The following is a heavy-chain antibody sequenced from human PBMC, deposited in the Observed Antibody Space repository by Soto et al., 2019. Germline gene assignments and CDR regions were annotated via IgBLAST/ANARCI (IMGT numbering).Heavy chain of an antibody. J-gene: IGHJ2*01. CDR3: ARKVSGSTGRPDLWYFDL. Sequence: EVQLLDYGGGLVQPGGSLRLSCAASGFTFSGYALTWVRQAPGKGLAWDSAISGCGDATFYADSVKGRFTISRDNSKNTLYLQMNTLRAEDTAVYYCARKVSGSTGRPDLWYFDLWGRGTLVTVSS. V-gene: IGHV3-23*01. D-gene: IGHD3-10*01. CDR1: GFTFSGYA. CDR2: ISGCGDAT.